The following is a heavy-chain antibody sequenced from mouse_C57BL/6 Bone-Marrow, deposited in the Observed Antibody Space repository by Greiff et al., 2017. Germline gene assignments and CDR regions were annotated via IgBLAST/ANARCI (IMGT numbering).Heavy chain of an antibody. J-gene: IGHJ4*01. D-gene: IGHD3-2*02. CDR3: ARVASSYAMDY. Sequence: EVQLVESGGGLVKPGGSLKLSCAASGFTFSSYAMSWVRQTPEKRLEWVATISDGGSYTYYPDNVKGRFTISRDNAKNNLYLQMSQLKSEDTAMYYCARVASSYAMDYWGQGTSVTVSA. V-gene: IGHV5-4*01. CDR1: GFTFSSYA. CDR2: ISDGGSYT.